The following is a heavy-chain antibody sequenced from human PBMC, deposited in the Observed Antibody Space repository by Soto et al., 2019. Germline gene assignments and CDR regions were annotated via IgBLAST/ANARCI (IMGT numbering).Heavy chain of an antibody. CDR1: GYTFTSYG. Sequence: ASVKVSCKASGYTFTSYGISWVRQAPGQGLEWMGWISAYNGNTNYAQKLQDRVTISVDTSKNQFSLKLSSVTAADTAVYYCARGPGTMAKIDYWGQGTLVTVSS. V-gene: IGHV1-18*01. CDR2: ISAYNGNT. J-gene: IGHJ4*02. D-gene: IGHD3-10*01. CDR3: ARGPGTMAKIDY.